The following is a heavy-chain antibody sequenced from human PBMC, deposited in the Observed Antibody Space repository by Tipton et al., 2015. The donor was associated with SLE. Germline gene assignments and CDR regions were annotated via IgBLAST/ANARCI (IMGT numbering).Heavy chain of an antibody. V-gene: IGHV4-34*01. CDR3: ARHSTSSWYYYYYGMDV. CDR1: GGSFSGYY. J-gene: IGHJ6*02. Sequence: GLVKPSETLSLTCAVYGGSFSGYYWSWIRQPPGKGLEWIGEINHSGSTNYNPSLKSRVTISVDTSKNQFSLKLSSVTAADTAVYYCARHSTSSWYYYYYGMDVWGQGTTVTVSS. D-gene: IGHD6-13*01. CDR2: INHSGST.